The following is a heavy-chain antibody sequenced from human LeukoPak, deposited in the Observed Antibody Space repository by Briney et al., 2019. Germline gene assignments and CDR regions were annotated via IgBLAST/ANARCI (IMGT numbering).Heavy chain of an antibody. CDR1: GGTFSSYT. V-gene: IGHV1-69*02. CDR3: ASYGHRSLVRVDAFDI. J-gene: IGHJ3*02. D-gene: IGHD3-10*01. CDR2: IIPILGIA. Sequence: GASVKVSCKASGGTFSSYTISWVRQAPGQGLEWMGRIIPILGIANYAQKFQGRVTITADKSTSTAYMELSSLRSEDTAVYYSASYGHRSLVRVDAFDIWGQGTMVTVSS.